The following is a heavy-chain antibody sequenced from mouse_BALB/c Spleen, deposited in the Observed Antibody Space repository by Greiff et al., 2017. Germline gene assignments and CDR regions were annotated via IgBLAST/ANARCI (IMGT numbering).Heavy chain of an antibody. CDR2: ISSGSSTI. J-gene: IGHJ1*01. CDR3: ASMITTGYFDV. V-gene: IGHV5-17*02. CDR1: GFTFSSFG. Sequence: DVQLVESGGGLVQPGGSRKLSCAASGFTFSSFGMHWVRQAPEKGLEWVAYISSGSSTIYYADTVKGRFTISRDNPKNTLFLQMTSLRSEDTAMYYCASMITTGYFDVWGAGTTVTVSS. D-gene: IGHD2-4*01.